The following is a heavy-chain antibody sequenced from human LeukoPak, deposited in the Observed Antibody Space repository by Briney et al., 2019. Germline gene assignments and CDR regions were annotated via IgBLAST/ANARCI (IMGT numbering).Heavy chain of an antibody. CDR3: ARGRTGYYIGGMDV. V-gene: IGHV4-61*01. J-gene: IGHJ6*02. CDR2: IDYSGST. CDR1: GGFVSSGSYF. Sequence: SETLSLTCTVSGGFVSSGSYFGTWIRQSPGKELEWIGLIDYSGSTTYNPSLESRLTMSLYTSKNQFSLKLSSVTAADTAFYYCARGRTGYYIGGMDVWGQGTTVTVSS. D-gene: IGHD3/OR15-3a*01.